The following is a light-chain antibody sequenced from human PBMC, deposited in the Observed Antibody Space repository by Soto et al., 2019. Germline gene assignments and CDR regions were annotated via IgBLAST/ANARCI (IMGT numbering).Light chain of an antibody. CDR2: AAS. V-gene: IGKV1-27*01. J-gene: IGKJ1*01. Sequence: DIQMTQSPSSLSASVGDRVTITCRASQGISNYLAWYQQKPGKVPKLLIYAASTLQSGVPSRFSVSGSGTDFTLTISSLQPEDVATYYCKKYNSARWTFGQGTKVEIK. CDR3: KKYNSARWT. CDR1: QGISNY.